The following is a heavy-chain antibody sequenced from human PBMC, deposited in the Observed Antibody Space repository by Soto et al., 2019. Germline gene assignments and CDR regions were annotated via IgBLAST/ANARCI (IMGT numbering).Heavy chain of an antibody. J-gene: IGHJ4*02. V-gene: IGHV1-2*02. Sequence: GASVKVSCKVSGYTFTAYYIHWVRQAPGQGLEWMGWINPNSGGPNYAQKFRGRVTMARDTSISTAYMELSSLRSDDTAVYYCARIPVRVGGPSTYLYFDYWGQGTLVTVSS. CDR1: GYTFTAYY. CDR2: INPNSGGP. D-gene: IGHD2-15*01. CDR3: ARIPVRVGGPSTYLYFDY.